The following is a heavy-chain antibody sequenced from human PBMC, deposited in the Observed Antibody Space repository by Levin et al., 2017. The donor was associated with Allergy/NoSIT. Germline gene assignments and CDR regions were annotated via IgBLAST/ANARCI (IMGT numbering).Heavy chain of an antibody. CDR3: ARQLGNFWSGYNYVDY. V-gene: IGHV3-48*03. CDR1: GFTFSSYE. D-gene: IGHD3-3*01. Sequence: QPGGSLRLSCAASGFTFSSYEMNWVRQAPGKGLEWVSYISSIGSTIYYADSVKGRFTISRDNAKNSLYLQMNSLRAEDTAVYYCARQLGNFWSGYNYVDYWGQGTLVTVSS. J-gene: IGHJ4*02. CDR2: ISSIGSTI.